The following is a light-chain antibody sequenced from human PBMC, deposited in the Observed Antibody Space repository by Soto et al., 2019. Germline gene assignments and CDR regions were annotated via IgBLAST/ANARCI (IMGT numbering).Light chain of an antibody. V-gene: IGKV1-39*01. Sequence: DLQMTQSPSSLSASVGDRVTITCRASQSISSYLNWYQQKPGKAPKLLIYAASSLQSGVPSRFSGSGSGTDFTLTISSLQPGDFATYYCQQSYSTLITFGQGTRLEIK. J-gene: IGKJ5*01. CDR3: QQSYSTLIT. CDR1: QSISSY. CDR2: AAS.